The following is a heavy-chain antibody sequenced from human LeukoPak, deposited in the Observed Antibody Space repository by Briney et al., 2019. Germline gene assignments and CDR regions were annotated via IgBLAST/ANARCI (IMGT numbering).Heavy chain of an antibody. D-gene: IGHD3-16*01. CDR3: ARTRGSQIDY. J-gene: IGHJ4*02. V-gene: IGHV4-39*01. Sequence: SETLSLTCAVYGGSFSSYYWGWIRQPPGKGLEWIGSIYYSGSTYYNPSLKSRVTISVDTSKNQFSLKLSSVTAADTAVYYCARTRGSQIDYWGQGTLVTVSS. CDR1: GGSFSSYY. CDR2: IYYSGST.